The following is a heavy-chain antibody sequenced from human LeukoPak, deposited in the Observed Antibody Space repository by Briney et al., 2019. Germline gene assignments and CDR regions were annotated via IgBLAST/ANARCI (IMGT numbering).Heavy chain of an antibody. CDR1: GYTFTTYA. V-gene: IGHV1-3*04. Sequence: ASVKVSCKASGYTFTTYAMHWVRQAPGQRLEWMGWINNDNGNTKYSQKFQGRVTVTGDTSAYTAYMELRSLSSADTAVYFCARAPYDILTGYSLNWFDPWGQGTLVTVSS. CDR2: INNDNGNT. J-gene: IGHJ5*02. CDR3: ARAPYDILTGYSLNWFDP. D-gene: IGHD3-9*01.